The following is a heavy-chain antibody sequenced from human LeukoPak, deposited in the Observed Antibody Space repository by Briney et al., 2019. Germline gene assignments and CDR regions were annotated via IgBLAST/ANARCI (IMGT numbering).Heavy chain of an antibody. Sequence: GGSLRLSCAATGFTFSSYWMTWVRQAPGKGLEWVANIKQDGSAKYYVDSLRGRFSISRDNVKNSLFLQMNSLSDDDTAVYYCARCPYDSTGYYSVPSHLDYWGQGTLVTVSS. CDR2: IKQDGSAK. J-gene: IGHJ4*02. CDR3: ARCPYDSTGYYSVPSHLDY. CDR1: GFTFSSYW. D-gene: IGHD3-22*01. V-gene: IGHV3-7*01.